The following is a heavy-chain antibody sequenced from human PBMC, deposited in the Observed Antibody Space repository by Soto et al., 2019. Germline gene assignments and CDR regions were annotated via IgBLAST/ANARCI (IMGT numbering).Heavy chain of an antibody. V-gene: IGHV1-69*01. CDR1: ADSFSSYG. CDR2: VIPVFGTT. CDR3: ARVFPDGWVEPGVVRGYLDT. J-gene: IGHJ4*02. Sequence: QVQLVQSGAEVKEPGSAVKVSCKAPADSFSSYGISWVRQAPGQGLEWMGGVIPVFGTTNYAEKFQGRVTITADESTNTAYMELSSLRSEDTALYYCARVFPDGWVEPGVVRGYLDTWVRGTLVTVSS. D-gene: IGHD3-3*01.